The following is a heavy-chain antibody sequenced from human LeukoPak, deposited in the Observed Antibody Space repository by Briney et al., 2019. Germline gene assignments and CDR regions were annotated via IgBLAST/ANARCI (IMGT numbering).Heavy chain of an antibody. CDR3: VTGGRGRHYYDGAGYHYFDH. D-gene: IGHD3-22*01. J-gene: IGHJ4*02. V-gene: IGHV3-23*01. CDR1: GFTFSTYA. Sequence: PGGSLRLSCAASGFTFSTYAMSWVRQAPGKGLEWVSRISGNGRDTYYADSVKGRFTISRDNSKNTLSLQMNSLKAEDAALYYCVTGGRGRHYYDGAGYHYFDHWGQGTLVTVSS. CDR2: ISGNGRDT.